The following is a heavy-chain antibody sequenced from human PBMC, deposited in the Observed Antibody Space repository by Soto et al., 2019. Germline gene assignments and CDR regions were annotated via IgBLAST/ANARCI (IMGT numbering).Heavy chain of an antibody. CDR3: ARGCY. Sequence: EVQLVESGGGLVQPGGSLRLSCAASGFTFSSVRSYWMSWVRQAPGKGLEWVANIKLDGSERYYVDSVKGRFTISRDDARNSLYLQMNSLRAEDTAIYYCARGCYWGQGTLVSVSS. CDR1: GFTFSSVRSYW. V-gene: IGHV3-7*01. CDR2: IKLDGSER. J-gene: IGHJ4*02.